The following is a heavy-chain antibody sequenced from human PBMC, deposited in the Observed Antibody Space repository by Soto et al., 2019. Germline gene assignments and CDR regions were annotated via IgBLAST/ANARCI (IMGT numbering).Heavy chain of an antibody. V-gene: IGHV3-21*01. J-gene: IGHJ4*02. CDR2: ISSSSSYI. Sequence: EVQLVESGGGLVKPGGSLRLSCAASGFTFSSYSRNWVRQSPGKGLERVSSISSSSSYIYYADSVKGRFTISRDNAKNSLYLQVNSLRAEDTAVYYCAREGIAAALDYWGQGTLVTVSS. CDR3: AREGIAAALDY. CDR1: GFTFSSYS. D-gene: IGHD6-13*01.